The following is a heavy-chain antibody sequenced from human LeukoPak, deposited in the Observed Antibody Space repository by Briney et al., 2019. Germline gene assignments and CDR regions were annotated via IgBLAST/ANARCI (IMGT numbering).Heavy chain of an antibody. CDR2: ISGSGGST. V-gene: IGHV3-23*01. CDR3: AAGYCSGGGCSFSLLWDAFDI. D-gene: IGHD2-15*01. Sequence: GGSLRLSCAASGFTFSSYAMSWVRQAPGKGLEWVSAISGSGGSTYYADSVKGRFTISRDNSKNTLYLQMNSLRAEDTAVYYCAAGYCSGGGCSFSLLWDAFDIWGQGTMVTVSS. J-gene: IGHJ3*02. CDR1: GFTFSSYA.